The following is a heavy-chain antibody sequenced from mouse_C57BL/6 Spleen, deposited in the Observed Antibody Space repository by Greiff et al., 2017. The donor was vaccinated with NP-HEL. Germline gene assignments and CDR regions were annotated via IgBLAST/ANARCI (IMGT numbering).Heavy chain of an antibody. D-gene: IGHD1-1*01. Sequence: QVQLKQPGAELVRPGSSVKLSCKASGYTFTSYWMHWVKQRPIQGLEWIGNIDPSDSETHYNQKFKDKATLTVDKSSSTAYMQLSSLTSEDSAVYYCARGITTVEGDYFDYWGQGTTLTVSS. CDR1: GYTFTSYW. CDR2: IDPSDSET. CDR3: ARGITTVEGDYFDY. V-gene: IGHV1-52*01. J-gene: IGHJ2*01.